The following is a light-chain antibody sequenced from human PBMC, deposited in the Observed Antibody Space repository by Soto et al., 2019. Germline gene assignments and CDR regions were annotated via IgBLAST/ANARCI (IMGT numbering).Light chain of an antibody. J-gene: IGLJ1*01. CDR1: SSNIGADYD. CDR2: DNS. V-gene: IGLV1-40*01. CDR3: QSSDSSLSADL. Sequence: QSVLTQPTSVSGAPGQSITISCTGTSSNIGADYDVHWYQQLPGTAPTLIIYDNSNRPSGVPHRFSGSKSGTPASLAITELQDDDEADYYYQSSDSSLSADLFGTGTKVTVL.